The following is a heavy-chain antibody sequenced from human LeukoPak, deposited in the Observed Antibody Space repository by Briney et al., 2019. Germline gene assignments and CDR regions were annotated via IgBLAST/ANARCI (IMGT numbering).Heavy chain of an antibody. CDR3: AKGAYSGYADY. Sequence: GGSLRLSCAASGFTFRNYGMTWVRQAPGEGLEWVAVVSVGVSYTNYADSVKGRFTISRDNSKNTLYLQMNRLRAEDPSVYYRAKGAYSGYADYWGKGPLVPVSA. J-gene: IGHJ4*02. V-gene: IGHV3-23*01. CDR2: VSVGVSYT. D-gene: IGHD5-12*01. CDR1: GFTFRNYG.